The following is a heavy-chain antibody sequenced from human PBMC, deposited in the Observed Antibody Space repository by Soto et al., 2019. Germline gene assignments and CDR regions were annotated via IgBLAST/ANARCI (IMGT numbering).Heavy chain of an antibody. V-gene: IGHV3-23*01. CDR3: AKASSSSWGVFDY. CDR2: ISGSSGNT. CDR1: GFTFSNYA. Sequence: EVQLLESGGGLVQPGGSLRLSCAASGFTFSNYAMTWVRQAPGKGLEWVSAISGSSGNTFFADSVKGRFTISRDNSENTLYLQMNSLRAEDTAVYYCAKASSSSWGVFDYWGQGPLITVSS. D-gene: IGHD6-13*01. J-gene: IGHJ4*02.